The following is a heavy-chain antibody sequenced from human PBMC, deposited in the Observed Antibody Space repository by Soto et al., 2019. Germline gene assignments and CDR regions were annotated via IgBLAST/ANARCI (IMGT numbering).Heavy chain of an antibody. CDR3: AATMIVVVITGAFDI. Sequence: GASVKVSCKVSGYTLTELSMHWVRQAPGKGLEWMGGFDPEDGETIYAQKFQGRVTMTEDTSTDTAYMELSSLRSEDTAVYYCAATMIVVVITGAFDIWGQGTMVTVS. D-gene: IGHD3-22*01. CDR1: GYTLTELS. J-gene: IGHJ3*02. V-gene: IGHV1-24*01. CDR2: FDPEDGET.